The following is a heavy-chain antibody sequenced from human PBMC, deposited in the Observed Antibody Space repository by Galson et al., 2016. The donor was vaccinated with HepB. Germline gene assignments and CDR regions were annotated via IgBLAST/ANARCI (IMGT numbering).Heavy chain of an antibody. CDR1: GFTFRNNG. CDR3: ARRLGGRNGCLDY. CDR2: IWFDGRNE. Sequence: SLRLSCAASGFTFRNNGMHWVRQAPGKGLEWVAFIWFDGRNENHAESVRGRFSISRDNSKNILYLQMNSLRADDTAVYYCARRLGGRNGCLDYWGQGTLVTVSS. V-gene: IGHV3-33*01. J-gene: IGHJ4*02. D-gene: IGHD5-24*01.